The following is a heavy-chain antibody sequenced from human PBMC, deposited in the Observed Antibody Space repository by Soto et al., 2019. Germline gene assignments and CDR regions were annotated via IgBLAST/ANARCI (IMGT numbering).Heavy chain of an antibody. CDR1: GGSISSSSYY. V-gene: IGHV4-39*01. J-gene: IGHJ4*02. D-gene: IGHD6-19*01. CDR3: ARLSLQWPDY. Sequence: QLQLQESGPGLVKPSETLSLTCTVSGGSISSSSYYWGWIRQPPGKGLEWIGSSYYSGSTYYNPSLKSRVTISVDTSKNLFSLKLSSLTAADTAVYYCARLSLQWPDYWGQGTLVTVSS. CDR2: SYYSGST.